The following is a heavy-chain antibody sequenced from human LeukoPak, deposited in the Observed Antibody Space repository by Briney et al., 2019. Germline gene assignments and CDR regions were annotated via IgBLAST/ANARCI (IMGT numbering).Heavy chain of an antibody. CDR1: GFIFSSYS. CDR2: ISSSSYT. V-gene: IGHV3-21*05. D-gene: IGHD2-2*01. CDR3: ARELVVVVPAAMGRRYNWFDP. J-gene: IGHJ5*02. Sequence: PGGSLRLSCAASGFIFSSYSMNWVRQAPGKGLEWVSYISSSSYTNYADSVKGRFTISRDNAKNSLYLQMNSLRAEDTAVYYCARELVVVVPAAMGRRYNWFDPWGQGTLVTVSS.